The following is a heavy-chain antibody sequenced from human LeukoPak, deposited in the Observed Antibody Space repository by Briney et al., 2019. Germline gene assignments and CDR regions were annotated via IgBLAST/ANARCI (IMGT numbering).Heavy chain of an antibody. Sequence: PGGSLRLSCAASGFIFSSYGMNWVRQAPGKGLEWVSYIGSSSSPIYYADSVKGRFTISRDNAKNSLYLQMNSLRDEDTAVYYCARAVRSGYDYWGQGTLVTVSS. J-gene: IGHJ4*02. D-gene: IGHD5-12*01. CDR1: GFIFSSYG. CDR2: IGSSSSPI. CDR3: ARAVRSGYDY. V-gene: IGHV3-48*02.